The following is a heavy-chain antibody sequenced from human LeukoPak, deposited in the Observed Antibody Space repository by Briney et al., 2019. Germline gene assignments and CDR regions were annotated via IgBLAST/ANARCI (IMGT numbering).Heavy chain of an antibody. J-gene: IGHJ3*02. Sequence: GGSLRLSCAASGFTFDDYAMHWVRHAPGKGLEWVSGISWNSGSIGYADSVKGRFTISRDNAKNSLYLQMNSLRAEDAAVYYCARAATRGRGAFDIWGQGTMVTVSS. CDR1: GFTFDDYA. D-gene: IGHD3-10*01. CDR3: ARAATRGRGAFDI. CDR2: ISWNSGSI. V-gene: IGHV3-9*01.